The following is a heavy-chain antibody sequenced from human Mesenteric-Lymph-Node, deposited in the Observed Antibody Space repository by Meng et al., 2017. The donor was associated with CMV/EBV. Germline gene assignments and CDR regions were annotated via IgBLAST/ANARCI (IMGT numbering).Heavy chain of an antibody. V-gene: IGHV3-21*01. D-gene: IGHD1-26*01. CDR2: ISSSSSYI. Sequence: GESLKISCAASGFTFSSYSMNWVRQAPGKGLEWVSSISSSSSYIYYADSVKGRFTISRDNAKNSLYLQMNSLRAEDTAVYYCARERSGSSYYFDYWGQGTLVTVSS. CDR3: ARERSGSSYYFDY. CDR1: GFTFSSYS. J-gene: IGHJ4*02.